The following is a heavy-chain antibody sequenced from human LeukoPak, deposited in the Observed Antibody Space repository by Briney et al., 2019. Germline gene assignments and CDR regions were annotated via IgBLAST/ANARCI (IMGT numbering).Heavy chain of an antibody. V-gene: IGHV4-38-2*02. CDR3: ARTFGHGDYIDY. J-gene: IGHJ4*02. CDR2: IYQSGST. CDR1: GYSISRAYY. D-gene: IGHD2/OR15-2a*01. Sequence: SETLSLTCTVSGYSISRAYYWGYIRQPPGKGLEWIGYIYQSGSTYYNPSLKSRVTILADKSKNQFSLKLSSVTAADTAVYFCARTFGHGDYIDYWGQGTLVSVSS.